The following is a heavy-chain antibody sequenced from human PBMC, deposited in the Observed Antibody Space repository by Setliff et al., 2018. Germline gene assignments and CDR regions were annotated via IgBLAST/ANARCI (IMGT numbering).Heavy chain of an antibody. J-gene: IGHJ4*02. CDR1: GGTFSDYY. CDR2: INHSGSS. Sequence: PSETLSLTCAASGGTFSDYYRTWIRQPPGKGLEWIGEINHSGSSNYNPSLKSRVTISVDMSKNQFSLKLSSVTAADTAVYYCARGRNVAARLLDSWGQGARVTVSS. D-gene: IGHD6-6*01. CDR3: ARGRNVAARLLDS. V-gene: IGHV4-34*01.